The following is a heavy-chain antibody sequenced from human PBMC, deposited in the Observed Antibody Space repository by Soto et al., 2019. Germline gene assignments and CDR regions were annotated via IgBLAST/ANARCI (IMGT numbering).Heavy chain of an antibody. D-gene: IGHD3-10*01. V-gene: IGHV3-49*04. CDR3: TRARGSGSPSYYFDY. J-gene: IGHJ4*02. CDR2: IRSKAYGGTT. CDR1: GFTFGDYA. Sequence: PVGSLRLSCTASGFTFGDYAMSWVRQAPGKGLEWVGFIRSKAYGGTTEYAASVKGRFTISRDDSKSIAYLQMNSLKTEDTAVYYCTRARGSGSPSYYFDYWGQGTLVTV.